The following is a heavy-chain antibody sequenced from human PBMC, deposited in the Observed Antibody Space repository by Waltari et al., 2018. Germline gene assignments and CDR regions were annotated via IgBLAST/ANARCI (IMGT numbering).Heavy chain of an antibody. CDR3: AREGRDAFDI. V-gene: IGHV1-8*01. Sequence: QVQLGQSGAEVKKPGASVKVSCKASGDTFTRYDINWLRQATGQGLEWMGWMNPNSGNTGYAQKFQGRVTITRNTSISTAYMELSSLRSEDTAVYYCAREGRDAFDIWGQGTMVTVSS. CDR1: GDTFTRYD. CDR2: MNPNSGNT. J-gene: IGHJ3*02.